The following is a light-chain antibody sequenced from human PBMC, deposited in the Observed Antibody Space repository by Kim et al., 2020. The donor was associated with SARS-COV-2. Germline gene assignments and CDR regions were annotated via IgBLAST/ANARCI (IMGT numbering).Light chain of an antibody. V-gene: IGKV1-33*01. J-gene: IGKJ3*01. Sequence: DIQMTQSPSSLSASVGDRVIITCQASQDIDNHLNWYQQKAGKAPKLLIYTASNLETGVPSRFSGGGSGTDFTLTITNLQSADIGTYYCQHYGNMFTFGPGTKVDIK. CDR1: QDIDNH. CDR3: QHYGNMFT. CDR2: TAS.